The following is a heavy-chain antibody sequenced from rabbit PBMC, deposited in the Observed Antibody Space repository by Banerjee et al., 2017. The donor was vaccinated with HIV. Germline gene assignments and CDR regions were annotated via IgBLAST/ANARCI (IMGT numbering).Heavy chain of an antibody. CDR2: SWTNSGNT. D-gene: IGHD4-1*01. J-gene: IGHJ3*01. CDR3: VRRNDGSGWGRLDL. V-gene: IGHV1S45*01. CDR1: GFSFSSSYY. Sequence: QEQLVESGGGLVQPGGSLKLSCKASGFSFSSSYYMCWVRQAPGKGLEWIGGSWTNSGNTVFATWAKGRFTISKSSWTTVTLQMTSLTAADTATYFCVRRNDGSGWGRLDLWGQGTLVTVS.